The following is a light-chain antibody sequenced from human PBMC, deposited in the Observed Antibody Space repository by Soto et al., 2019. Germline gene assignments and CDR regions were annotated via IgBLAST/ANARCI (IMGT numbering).Light chain of an antibody. CDR2: DVR. J-gene: IGLJ1*01. CDR3: SSYTSSSIYV. CDR1: SSDVGGYNY. Sequence: LTQPASVSGSPGQSITISCTGTSSDVGGYNYVSWYQQHPGKAPKLMIYDVRNRPSGVSNRFSGSKSGNTASLTISGLQAEDEADYYCSSYTSSSIYVFGTGTKATVL. V-gene: IGLV2-14*01.